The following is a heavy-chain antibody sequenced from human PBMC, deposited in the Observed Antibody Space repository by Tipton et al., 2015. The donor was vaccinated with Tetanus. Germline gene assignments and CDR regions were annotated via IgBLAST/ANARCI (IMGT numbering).Heavy chain of an antibody. CDR2: IYSSGST. Sequence: TLSLTCTVSGDSISSYYWSWIRQPPGKGLEWIGNIYSSGSTYYNPSLKSRVTISVDTSRNQFSLRLKSVTPADTAMYYCARDHRLSASYAGWFDPWGQGTLVTVSS. CDR3: ARDHRLSASYAGWFDP. CDR1: GDSISSYY. D-gene: IGHD2-8*01. V-gene: IGHV4-59*01. J-gene: IGHJ5*02.